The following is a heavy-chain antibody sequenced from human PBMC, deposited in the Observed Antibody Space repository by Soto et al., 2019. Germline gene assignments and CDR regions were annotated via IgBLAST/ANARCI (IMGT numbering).Heavy chain of an antibody. CDR1: GFTFSSYW. CDR2: IKQDGSEK. J-gene: IGHJ6*02. D-gene: IGHD3-22*01. CDR3: ARDKGRITMIVVVNYYGMDV. Sequence: PGGSLRLSCAASGFTFSSYWMSWVRQAPGKGLEWVANIKQDGSEKYYVDSVKGRFTISRDNAKNSLYLQMNSLRAEDTAVYYCARDKGRITMIVVVNYYGMDVWGQGTTVTVSS. V-gene: IGHV3-7*01.